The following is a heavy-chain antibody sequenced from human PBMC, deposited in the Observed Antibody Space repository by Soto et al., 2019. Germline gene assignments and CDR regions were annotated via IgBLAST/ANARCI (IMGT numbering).Heavy chain of an antibody. J-gene: IGHJ4*02. CDR1: GFTFTSYA. D-gene: IGHD2-21*02. V-gene: IGHV3-30-3*01. Sequence: VQLVESGGGVVQPGRSLRLSCAASGFTFTSYAMHWVRQAPGKGLEWVAVISYDGSNKYYADSVKGRFTISRDNSKNTLYLQMNSLRAEDTAVYYCARDQGDGSRWDYWGQGTLVTVSS. CDR3: ARDQGDGSRWDY. CDR2: ISYDGSNK.